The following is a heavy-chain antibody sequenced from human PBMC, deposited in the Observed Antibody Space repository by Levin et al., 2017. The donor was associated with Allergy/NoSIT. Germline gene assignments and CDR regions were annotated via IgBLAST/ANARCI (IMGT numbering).Heavy chain of an antibody. CDR2: IYYSGVT. D-gene: IGHD6-6*01. Sequence: TSETLSLTCTVSGGSISSSTHYWGWVRQAPGKGLEWIGSIYYSGVTYYNPSLKSRVTISVDRFQNQFSLKLRSVTAADTAVYYCARERDLIGARAPFDYWGQGTLVTVSS. V-gene: IGHV4-39*07. CDR3: ARERDLIGARAPFDY. CDR1: GGSISSSTHY. J-gene: IGHJ4*02.